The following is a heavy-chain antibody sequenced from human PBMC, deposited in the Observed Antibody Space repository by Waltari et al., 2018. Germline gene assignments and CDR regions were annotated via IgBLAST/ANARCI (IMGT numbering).Heavy chain of an antibody. J-gene: IGHJ4*02. Sequence: QVQLQESGPGLVKPSQTLSLTCTVSGGSISSCSYYWSWIRQPAGKGLEWIGRIYTSGSTNYNPSLKSRVTISVDTSKNQFSLKLSSVTAADTAVYYCARGFYDSSGYVDYWGQGTLVTVSS. CDR2: IYTSGST. CDR3: ARGFYDSSGYVDY. CDR1: GGSISSCSYY. V-gene: IGHV4-61*02. D-gene: IGHD3-22*01.